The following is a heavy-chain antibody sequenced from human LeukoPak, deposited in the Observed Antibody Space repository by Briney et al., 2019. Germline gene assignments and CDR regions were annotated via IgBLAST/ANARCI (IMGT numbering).Heavy chain of an antibody. V-gene: IGHV3-21*01. CDR1: GFTFSSYA. CDR3: ARPYDTRGYFPDY. Sequence: GGSLRLSCAASGFTFSSYAMNWVRQAPGKGLEWVSSISRGSDHIFYADSMKGRFTISRDNTKNSLYLQMNSLGAEDTAVYYCARPYDTRGYFPDYWGQGTLVTVSS. D-gene: IGHD3-22*01. J-gene: IGHJ4*02. CDR2: ISRGSDHI.